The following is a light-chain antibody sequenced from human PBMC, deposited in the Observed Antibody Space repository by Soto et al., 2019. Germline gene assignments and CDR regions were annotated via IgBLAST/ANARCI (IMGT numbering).Light chain of an antibody. CDR1: QSVSSN. J-gene: IGKJ1*01. CDR2: GAS. CDR3: QQYNNWPPWT. Sequence: EIVMPQSPATLSVSPGARATLSCRASQSVSSNLAWYQQKPGQAPRLLIYGASTRATGIPARFSGSGSGTEFTITISSLQSEDFAVYYCQQYNNWPPWTFGQGTKVEIK. V-gene: IGKV3-15*01.